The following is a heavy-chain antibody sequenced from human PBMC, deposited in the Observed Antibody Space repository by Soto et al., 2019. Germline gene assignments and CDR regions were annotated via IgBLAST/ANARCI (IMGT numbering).Heavy chain of an antibody. J-gene: IGHJ5*02. CDR2: IYIGGAT. CDR3: AIGLPRADH. V-gene: IGHV3-53*01. CDR1: GFTITDHY. Sequence: PGEPLKISCAVSGFTITDHYVNWVRQAPGKGLEWVSVIYIGGATYYRDSVQGRFTLSRDPSDNSVSLHMNNLTVADTAVYFCAIGLPRADHWGLGTLVTVSS.